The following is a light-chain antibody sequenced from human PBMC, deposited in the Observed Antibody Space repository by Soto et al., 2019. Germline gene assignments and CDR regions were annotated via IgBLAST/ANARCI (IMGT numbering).Light chain of an antibody. V-gene: IGKV1-27*01. Sequence: DIQITQSPSSLSASVGDRGVITCRASQGIDNYLAWYQQRPGKVPKLLIYAASTLQSGVPSRFSGSGSGTEFTLTISSLQPEDVASYYCQKYEGVPLTFGGGTKVDIK. CDR1: QGIDNY. CDR2: AAS. J-gene: IGKJ4*01. CDR3: QKYEGVPLT.